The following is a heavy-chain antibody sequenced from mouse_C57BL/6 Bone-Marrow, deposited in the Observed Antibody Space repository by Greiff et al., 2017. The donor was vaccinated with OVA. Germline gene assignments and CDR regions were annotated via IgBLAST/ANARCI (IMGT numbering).Heavy chain of an antibody. D-gene: IGHD3-3*01. V-gene: IGHV1-50*01. CDR1: GYTFTSYW. CDR3: ARLGGFAY. Sequence: QVQLQQPGAELVKPGASVKLSCKASGYTFTSYWMQWVKQRPGQGLEWIGEIDPSDSYTNYNQKFKGKATLTVDTSSSTAYMQRSSLTSEDSAVYYCARLGGFAYWGQGTLVTVSA. J-gene: IGHJ3*01. CDR2: IDPSDSYT.